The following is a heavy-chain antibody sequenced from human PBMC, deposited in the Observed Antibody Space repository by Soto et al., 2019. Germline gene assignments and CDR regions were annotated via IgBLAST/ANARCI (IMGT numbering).Heavy chain of an antibody. CDR2: ISGYNGNT. J-gene: IGHJ6*02. CDR1: VYTFTSYG. CDR3: ARDAGVRGLISMGV. D-gene: IGHD3-10*01. V-gene: IGHV1-18*01. Sequence: ASVKVSCKASVYTFTSYGISWVRQAPGQGLEWMGWISGYNGNTNFAQKLQGRVTMTTDTSTSTAYMELRSLRSDDTAVYYCARDAGVRGLISMGVWGQGTTVTVS.